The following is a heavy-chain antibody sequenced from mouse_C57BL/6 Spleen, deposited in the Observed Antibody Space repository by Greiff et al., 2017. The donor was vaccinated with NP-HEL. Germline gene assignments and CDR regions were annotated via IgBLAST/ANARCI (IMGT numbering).Heavy chain of an antibody. D-gene: IGHD4-1*01. CDR3: ANWWFDY. V-gene: IGHV1-82*01. CDR1: GYAFSSSW. CDR2: IYPGDGDT. J-gene: IGHJ2*01. Sequence: VQLQQSGPELVKPGASVKISCKASGYAFSSSWMNWVKQRPGKGLEWIGRIYPGDGDTNYNGKFKGKATLTADKSSSTAYMQLSSLTSEDSAVYFCANWWFDYWGQGTTLTVSS.